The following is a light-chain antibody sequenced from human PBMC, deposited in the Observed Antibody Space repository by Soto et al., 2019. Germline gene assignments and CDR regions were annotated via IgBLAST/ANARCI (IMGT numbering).Light chain of an antibody. CDR3: CSYAGSPYVV. V-gene: IGLV2-11*01. CDR1: SSDVGGYNY. Sequence: QSALTQPRSVSGSPGQSVTISCTGTSSDVGGYNYVSWYQRHPGKAPKLMIYDVSKRPSGVPDRFSGSKSGNTASLTISGLQAEDEADYYCCSYAGSPYVVFGGGTKLTVL. J-gene: IGLJ2*01. CDR2: DVS.